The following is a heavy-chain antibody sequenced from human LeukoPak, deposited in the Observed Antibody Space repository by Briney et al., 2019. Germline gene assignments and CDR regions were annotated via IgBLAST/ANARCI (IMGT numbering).Heavy chain of an antibody. J-gene: IGHJ4*02. CDR1: GFTFSSYW. V-gene: IGHV3-7*01. Sequence: GGSLRLSCAASGFTFSSYWMSWVRQAPGKGLEWVANIKQDGSEKYYVDSVKGRFTLSRDNAKNSLYLQMNSLRAEDTAVYYCARDTGDGYYYFDYWGQGTLVTVSS. CDR3: ARDTGDGYYYFDY. D-gene: IGHD5-24*01. CDR2: IKQDGSEK.